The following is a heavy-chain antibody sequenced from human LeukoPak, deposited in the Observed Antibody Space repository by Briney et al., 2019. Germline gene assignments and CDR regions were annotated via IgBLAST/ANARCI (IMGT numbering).Heavy chain of an antibody. D-gene: IGHD3-22*01. CDR1: GGSISSSSYY. V-gene: IGHV4-39*07. CDR2: IYYSGST. Sequence: SETLSLTCTVSGGSISSSSYYWGWIRQPPGKGLEWIGSIYYSGSTYYNPSLKSRVTISVDTSKNQFSLKLSSVTAADTALYYCAKGSRYYYDSSNWFDPWGQGTLVTVSS. J-gene: IGHJ5*02. CDR3: AKGSRYYYDSSNWFDP.